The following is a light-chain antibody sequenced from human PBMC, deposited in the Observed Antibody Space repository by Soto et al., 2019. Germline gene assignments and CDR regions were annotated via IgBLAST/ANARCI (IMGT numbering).Light chain of an antibody. J-gene: IGKJ2*01. Sequence: DIEMTQSPDSLAVSLGERATITCRSSENIFYNPHNKNYLAWYQQKPGQPPKLLIYWASTRESGVPDRFSGSGCGTDFTLTISSLQAEDVATYYCHQYYSTPPYTFGQGTRVEI. CDR2: WAS. CDR1: ENIFYNPHNKNY. V-gene: IGKV4-1*01. CDR3: HQYYSTPPYT.